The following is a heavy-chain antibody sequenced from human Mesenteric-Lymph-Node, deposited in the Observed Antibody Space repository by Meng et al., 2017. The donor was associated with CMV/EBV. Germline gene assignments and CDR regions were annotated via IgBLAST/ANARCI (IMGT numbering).Heavy chain of an antibody. D-gene: IGHD3-3*01. CDR1: GFTFSSYS. CDR3: AKSGGDFWSGYLDY. Sequence: GGSLRLSCAASGFTFSSYSMNWVRQAPGKGLEWVSYISSSSSTIYYADSVKGRFTISRDNAKNTLYLQMNSLRAEDTAVYYCAKSGGDFWSGYLDYWGQGTLVTVSS. CDR2: ISSSSSTI. V-gene: IGHV3-48*04. J-gene: IGHJ4*02.